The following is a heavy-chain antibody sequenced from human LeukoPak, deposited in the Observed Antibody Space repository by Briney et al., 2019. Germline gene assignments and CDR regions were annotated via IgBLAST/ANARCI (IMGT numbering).Heavy chain of an antibody. CDR3: ARGMLRQPPDY. Sequence: GGSLRLSCAASGFTFSSYAMHWVRQAPGKGLEYVSAISSNGGRTYYANSVEGRFTISRDNSRNMLYLQMGSLRAEDMAVYYCARGMLRQPPDYWGQGMLVTVSS. V-gene: IGHV3-64*01. CDR1: GFTFSSYA. D-gene: IGHD3-10*02. J-gene: IGHJ4*02. CDR2: ISSNGGRT.